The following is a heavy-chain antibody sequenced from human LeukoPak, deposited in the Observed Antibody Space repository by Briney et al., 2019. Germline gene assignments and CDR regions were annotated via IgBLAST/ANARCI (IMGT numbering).Heavy chain of an antibody. CDR2: IYHSGST. J-gene: IGHJ4*02. V-gene: IGHV4-30-2*01. D-gene: IGHD6-19*01. CDR3: ARGPQWLVPDVDY. Sequence: SQTLSLTCTVSGGSISSGGYYWSWIRQPPGKGLEWIGYIYHSGSTYYNPSLKSRVTISVDRSKNQFSLKLSSVTAADTAVYYCARGPQWLVPDVDYWGQGTLVTVSS. CDR1: GGSISSGGYY.